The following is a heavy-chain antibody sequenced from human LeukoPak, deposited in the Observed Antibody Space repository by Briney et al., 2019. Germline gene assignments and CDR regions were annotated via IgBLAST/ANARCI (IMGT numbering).Heavy chain of an antibody. V-gene: IGHV4-4*02. CDR2: IYHSGST. J-gene: IGHJ4*02. Sequence: QASETLSLTGAVSGGSISSSNWWSWVRQPPGKGLEWIGEIYHSGSTNYNTSLKSRATISVDKSKNQFSLKLTSVAAADTAVYYCASTYYYGSGSFPGYFDYWGQGTLVTVSS. D-gene: IGHD3-10*01. CDR3: ASTYYYGSGSFPGYFDY. CDR1: GGSISSSNW.